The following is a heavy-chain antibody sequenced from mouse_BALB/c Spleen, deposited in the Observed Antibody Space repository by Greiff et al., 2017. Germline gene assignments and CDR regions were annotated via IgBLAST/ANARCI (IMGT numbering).Heavy chain of an antibody. J-gene: IGHJ3*01. V-gene: IGHV2-9*02. CDR2: IWAGGST. Sequence: VQRVESGPGLVAPSQSLSITCTVSGFSLTSYGVHWVRQPPGKGLEWLGVIWAGGSTNYNSALMSRLSISKDNSKSQVFLKMNSLQTDDTAMYYCARVLYDGYPWFAYWGQGTLVTVSA. CDR1: GFSLTSYG. CDR3: ARVLYDGYPWFAY. D-gene: IGHD2-3*01.